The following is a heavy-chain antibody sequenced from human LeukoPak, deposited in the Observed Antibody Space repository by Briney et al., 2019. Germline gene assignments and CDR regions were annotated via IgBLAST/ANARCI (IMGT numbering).Heavy chain of an antibody. CDR1: GLTFSNSA. J-gene: IGHJ4*02. CDR3: AKSHVSTATGTGRYFAY. Sequence: GGSLRLSCAVSGLTFSNSAMSWVRQAPGKGLEWVSAISVGSDVIYYADSVKGRFAISRDNSKHTVYLQMDRLRAEDTAVYYCAKSHVSTATGTGRYFAYWGQGTLVTVSS. V-gene: IGHV3-23*01. D-gene: IGHD3-9*01. CDR2: ISVGSDVI.